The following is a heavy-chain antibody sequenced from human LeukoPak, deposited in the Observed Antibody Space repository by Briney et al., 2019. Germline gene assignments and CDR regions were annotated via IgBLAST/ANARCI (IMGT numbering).Heavy chain of an antibody. CDR2: IYYSGST. CDR1: GGSISSYY. Sequence: PSETLSLTCTVSGGSISSYYWSWIRQPPGKGLEWIGYIYYSGSTNYNPSLKSRVTISVDTSKNHFSLKLSSVTAADTAVYYCARETVTGHYGTDVWGQGTTVTVSS. V-gene: IGHV4-59*12. J-gene: IGHJ6*02. CDR3: ARETVTGHYGTDV. D-gene: IGHD3-10*01.